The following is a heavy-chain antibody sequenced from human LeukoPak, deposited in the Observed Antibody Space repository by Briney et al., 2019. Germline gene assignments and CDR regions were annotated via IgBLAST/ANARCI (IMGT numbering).Heavy chain of an antibody. CDR2: IRHSGSP. D-gene: IGHD6-13*01. Sequence: PSETLSLTCAVYGGSFSDYYWSWIRQPPGKGLEWIGEIRHSGSPNYNPSLKSRTTISVDSSKNQFSLHLSSVTAADTAVYYCARVKGRDSSSWLSETGLDYWGQGTLVTVSS. CDR1: GGSFSDYY. J-gene: IGHJ4*02. CDR3: ARVKGRDSSSWLSETGLDY. V-gene: IGHV4-34*01.